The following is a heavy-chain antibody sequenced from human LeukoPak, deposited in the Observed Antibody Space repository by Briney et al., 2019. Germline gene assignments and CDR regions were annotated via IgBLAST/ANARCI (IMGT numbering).Heavy chain of an antibody. Sequence: SETLSLTCTVSGASINSHYWSWIRQPPGKGLEWIGYISYSGSTNYNPSLKSRVIISVDTSKTHFSLNLSSVTAADTAFYYCARHRVSGSSYGALDYWGQGTLVSVSS. D-gene: IGHD1-26*01. CDR2: ISYSGST. CDR1: GASINSHY. V-gene: IGHV4-59*08. J-gene: IGHJ4*02. CDR3: ARHRVSGSSYGALDY.